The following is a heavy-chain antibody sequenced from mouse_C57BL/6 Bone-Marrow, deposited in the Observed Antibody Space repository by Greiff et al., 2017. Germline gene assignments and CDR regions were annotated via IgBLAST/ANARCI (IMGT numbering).Heavy chain of an antibody. CDR2: INPNNGGT. Sequence: VQLQQSGPELVKPGASVKIPCKASGYTFTDYNMDWVKQSHGKSLEWIGDINPNNGGTIYNQKFKGKATLTVDKSSSTAYMELRSLTSEDTAVYYCARERVYSFGPNWYGDVWGTGTTVTVSS. J-gene: IGHJ1*03. CDR1: GYTFTDYN. D-gene: IGHD1-1*01. CDR3: ARERVYSFGPNWYGDV. V-gene: IGHV1-18*01.